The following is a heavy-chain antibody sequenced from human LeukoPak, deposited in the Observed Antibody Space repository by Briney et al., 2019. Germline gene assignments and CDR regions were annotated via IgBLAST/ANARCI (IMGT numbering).Heavy chain of an antibody. V-gene: IGHV3-23*01. CDR1: GFTFSSYA. CDR2: ISSSGSST. CDR3: AKRGSNKYFDY. Sequence: GGSLRLSCAASGFTFSSYAMSWVRQAPGKGLEWVSAISSSGSSTYYADSVKGRFTISRDSSKNTLYLQMSSLRAEDTAVYYCAKRGSNKYFDYWGQGTLVTVSS. D-gene: IGHD2-15*01. J-gene: IGHJ4*02.